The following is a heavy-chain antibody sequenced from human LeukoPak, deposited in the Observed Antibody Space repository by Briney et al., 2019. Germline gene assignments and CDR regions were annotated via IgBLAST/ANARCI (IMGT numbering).Heavy chain of an antibody. D-gene: IGHD3-10*01. CDR1: GFTFSNYD. CDR2: ISYDGSNK. V-gene: IGHV3-30-3*01. J-gene: IGHJ4*02. Sequence: GRSLRLSCAASGFTFSNYDMHWVRQAPGKGLEWVAVISYDGSNKYYADSVGGRFTISRDNSKNTLYLQVNSLRPEDTAVYYCARDGLYASGSYYFDYWGQGTLVTVSS. CDR3: ARDGLYASGSYYFDY.